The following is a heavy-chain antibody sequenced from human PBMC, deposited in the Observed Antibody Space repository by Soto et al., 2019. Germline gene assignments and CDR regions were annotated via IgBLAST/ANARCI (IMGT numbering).Heavy chain of an antibody. J-gene: IGHJ6*02. CDR3: ARTRKEQWHYYYYGMDV. V-gene: IGHV4-39*01. CDR1: GGSISSSSYY. D-gene: IGHD6-19*01. CDR2: IYYSGST. Sequence: PSETLSLTCTVSGGSISSSSYYWGWIRQPPGKGLEWIGSIYYSGSTYYNPSLKSRVTISVDTSKNQFSLKLSSVTAADTAVYYCARTRKEQWHYYYYGMDVWGQGTTVTSP.